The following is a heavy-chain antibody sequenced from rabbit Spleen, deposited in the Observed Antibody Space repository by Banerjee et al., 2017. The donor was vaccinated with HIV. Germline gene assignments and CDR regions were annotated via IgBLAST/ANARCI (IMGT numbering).Heavy chain of an antibody. D-gene: IGHD8-1*01. J-gene: IGHJ6*01. CDR2: IDPVFGST. V-gene: IGHV1S45*01. CDR3: ARDAGTSFSTYGMDL. CDR1: GFSFSSSYY. Sequence: QEQLVESGGGLVQPEGSLTLTCTASGFSFSSSYYMCWVRQAPGKGLEWIGYIDPVFGSTYYANWAKGRFTISRTSSTTVTLEMTSLTAADTATYFCARDAGTSFSTYGMDLWGQGTLVTVS.